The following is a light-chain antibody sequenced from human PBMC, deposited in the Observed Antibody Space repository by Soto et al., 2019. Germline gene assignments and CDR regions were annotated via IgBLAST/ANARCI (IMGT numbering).Light chain of an antibody. CDR1: QTISSW. CDR3: QHYNSYSEA. CDR2: KAS. Sequence: DIQMTQSPSTLSGSVGDRVTITCRASQTISSWLAWYQQKQGKAPKLLIYKASTLKGGVPSRFSGSGSGTEFTITISSLQPDDFETYYCQHYNSYSEAFGQGTKVDIK. V-gene: IGKV1-5*03. J-gene: IGKJ1*01.